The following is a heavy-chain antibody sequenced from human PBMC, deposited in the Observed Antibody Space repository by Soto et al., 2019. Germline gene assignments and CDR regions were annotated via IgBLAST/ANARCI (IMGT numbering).Heavy chain of an antibody. D-gene: IGHD2-2*02. CDR1: GYSFTSYW. CDR3: ARRSDDRYCSSTSCYTYWFDP. Sequence: ESLKISCKGSGYSFTSYWIGWVRQMPGKGLEWMGIIYPGDSDTRYSPSFQGQVTISADKSISTAYLQWSSLKASDTAMYYCARRSDDRYCSSTSCYTYWFDPWGQGTLVTVSS. J-gene: IGHJ5*02. CDR2: IYPGDSDT. V-gene: IGHV5-51*01.